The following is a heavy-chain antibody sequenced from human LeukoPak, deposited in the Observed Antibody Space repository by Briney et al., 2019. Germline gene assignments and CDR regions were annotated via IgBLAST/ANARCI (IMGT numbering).Heavy chain of an antibody. CDR2: ISYSGTT. CDR3: ARDPIAHPYWFFDL. Sequence: SETLSLTCTVSGGSISSYYWNWIRQPPGKGLEWIGYISYSGTTNYNPSLKSRVTISVDTSKNEFSLKLNSVTAADTAVYYCARDPIAHPYWFFDLWGRGTLVTVSS. V-gene: IGHV4-59*13. CDR1: GGSISSYY. D-gene: IGHD2-21*01. J-gene: IGHJ2*01.